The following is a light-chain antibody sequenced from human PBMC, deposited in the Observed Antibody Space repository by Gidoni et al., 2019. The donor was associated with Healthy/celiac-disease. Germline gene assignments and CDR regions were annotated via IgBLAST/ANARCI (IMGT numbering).Light chain of an antibody. CDR1: QRVSSY. CDR3: LQRSN. Sequence: EIVLTQSPATLPLSPGERATLSCRASQRVSSYLAWYQQKPGQAPRLLIYDASNRATGIQARFSGSGSGTDFTLTISSLEPEDFAVYYSLQRSNFGPGTKVDIK. V-gene: IGKV3-11*01. CDR2: DAS. J-gene: IGKJ3*01.